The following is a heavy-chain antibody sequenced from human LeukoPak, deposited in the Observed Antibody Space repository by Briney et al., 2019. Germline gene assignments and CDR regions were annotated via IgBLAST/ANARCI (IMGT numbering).Heavy chain of an antibody. CDR3: ARDPRWYYYYYGMDV. Sequence: QPGRSLRLSCAASGFTFSSYAMHWVRQAPGKGLEWGAVISYDGSNKYYADSVKGRFTISRDNSKNTLYLQMNSLRAEDTAVYYCARDPRWYYYYYGMDVWGQGTTVTVSS. CDR2: ISYDGSNK. V-gene: IGHV3-30-3*01. CDR1: GFTFSSYA. D-gene: IGHD6-13*01. J-gene: IGHJ6*02.